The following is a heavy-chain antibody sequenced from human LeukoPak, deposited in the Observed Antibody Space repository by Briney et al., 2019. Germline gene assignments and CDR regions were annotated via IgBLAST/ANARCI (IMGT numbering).Heavy chain of an antibody. CDR1: GFTFDGYG. V-gene: IGHV3-7*01. J-gene: IGHJ4*02. Sequence: GGSLRLSCAASGFTFDGYGMSWVRQAPGKGLEWVANIKEDGSEKYYVDSVKGRFTISRDNAKNSLYLQMNSLRAEDTAVYYCASLVYGSGSGSYYEYWGQGTLVTVSS. CDR2: IKEDGSEK. CDR3: ASLVYGSGSGSYYEY. D-gene: IGHD3-10*01.